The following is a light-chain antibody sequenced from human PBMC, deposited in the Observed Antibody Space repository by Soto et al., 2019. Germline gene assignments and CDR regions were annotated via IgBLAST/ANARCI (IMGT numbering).Light chain of an antibody. J-gene: IGKJ5*01. CDR2: AAS. Sequence: AIQMTQSPSSLSASVGDRVIITCRASQGIKNDVAWYQQKPRKAPKVLIYAASSLQSGVPSRFSGSGSGTDFTLTISSLQPEDFATYYCLQDNSFPRTFGQGTRLEIK. CDR1: QGIKND. CDR3: LQDNSFPRT. V-gene: IGKV1-6*01.